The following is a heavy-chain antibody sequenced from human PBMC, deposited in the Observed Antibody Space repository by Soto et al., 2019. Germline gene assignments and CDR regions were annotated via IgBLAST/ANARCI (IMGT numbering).Heavy chain of an antibody. Sequence: QVQLVQSGAEVKKPGSSVKVSCKASGGTFSSYAISWVRQAPGQGLEWMGGIIPIFGAANYAQKFQGRVTITADESTSTAYMELSSLRSEDTAVYYCARDLVNTPYYYDTSGYYATYFDYWGQGTLVTVSS. CDR2: IIPIFGAA. D-gene: IGHD3-22*01. J-gene: IGHJ4*02. V-gene: IGHV1-69*12. CDR1: GGTFSSYA. CDR3: ARDLVNTPYYYDTSGYYATYFDY.